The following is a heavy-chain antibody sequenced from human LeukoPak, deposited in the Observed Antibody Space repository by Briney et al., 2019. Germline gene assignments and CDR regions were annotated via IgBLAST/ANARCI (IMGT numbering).Heavy chain of an antibody. CDR2: ISGSDNTV. J-gene: IGHJ4*02. Sequence: QTGGSLRLSCAASGFNFDTYAMSWVRQAPGKGLGWVSVISGSDNTVYYADSVKGRFTISRDNSKSTLYLHMSSLRVEDTAVYFCVKQGKYTAYPDFDSWGQGTLVTVSS. D-gene: IGHD2-2*02. V-gene: IGHV3-23*01. CDR1: GFNFDTYA. CDR3: VKQGKYTAYPDFDS.